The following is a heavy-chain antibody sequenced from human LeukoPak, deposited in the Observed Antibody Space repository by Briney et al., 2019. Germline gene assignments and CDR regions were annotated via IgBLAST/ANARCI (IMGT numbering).Heavy chain of an antibody. D-gene: IGHD3-10*01. Sequence: SVKVSCKASGGTFSSYAISWVRQAPGQGLEWMGGIIPIFGTANYAQKFQGRVTITTDESTSTAYMELSSLRSEDAAVYYCARCLWLSSSGKKYYYYYYYMDVWGKGTTVTVSS. V-gene: IGHV1-69*05. CDR2: IIPIFGTA. CDR1: GGTFSSYA. J-gene: IGHJ6*03. CDR3: ARCLWLSSSGKKYYYYYYYMDV.